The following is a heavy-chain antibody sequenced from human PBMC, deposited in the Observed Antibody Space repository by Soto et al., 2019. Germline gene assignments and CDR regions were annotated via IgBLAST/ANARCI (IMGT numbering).Heavy chain of an antibody. V-gene: IGHV4-39*01. CDR3: PRQGLGLQLKSDC. Sequence: SDTLSPTCTVSGGSVSSGSYYWSWIRQPPGKGLEWIGSIYYSGSTYYNPSLKSRVTISVDTSKNQFSLKLSSVTAADTAWDYCPRQGLGLQLKSDCWGKG. CDR1: GGSVSSGSYY. CDR2: IYYSGST. J-gene: IGHJ4*02. D-gene: IGHD4-4*01.